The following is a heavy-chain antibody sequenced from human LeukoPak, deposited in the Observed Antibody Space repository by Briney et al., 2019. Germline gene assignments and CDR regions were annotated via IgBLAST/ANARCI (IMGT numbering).Heavy chain of an antibody. CDR2: IYTSGST. CDR3: ARDTRSVRYYYGSGTWNYMDV. D-gene: IGHD3-10*01. Sequence: PSETLSLTCTVSGGSISSGSYYWSWIRQPAGKGLEWIGRIYTSGSTNYNPSLKSRVTISVDTSKNQFSLKLSSVTAADTAVYYCARDTRSVRYYYGSGTWNYMDVWGKGTTVTISS. CDR1: GGSISSGSYY. V-gene: IGHV4-61*02. J-gene: IGHJ6*03.